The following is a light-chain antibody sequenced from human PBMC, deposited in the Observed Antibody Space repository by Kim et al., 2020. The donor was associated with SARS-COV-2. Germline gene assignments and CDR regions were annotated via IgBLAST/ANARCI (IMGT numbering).Light chain of an antibody. J-gene: IGKJ1*01. CDR3: QKYNSAPWT. CDR1: QSISNY. Sequence: ASVGDRVTITCRASQSISNYLVLYQQKPGKVPKLLIYAASALQSGVPSRCSGSGSGTDFTLTISRLQPEDVATYYCQKYNSAPWTFGQGTKVDIK. CDR2: AAS. V-gene: IGKV1-27*01.